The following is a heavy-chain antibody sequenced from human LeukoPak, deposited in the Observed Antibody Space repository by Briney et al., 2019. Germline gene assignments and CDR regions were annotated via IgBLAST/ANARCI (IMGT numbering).Heavy chain of an antibody. Sequence: GGSLRLSCAASGFTFNTYAMNWVRQAPGKGLEWVSAISGSGGSTYYADSVKGRFTISGDNSKNTLYLQMNSLRAEDTAVYYCAKVRHGSKGYRLNYYFDYWGQGTLVTVSS. J-gene: IGHJ4*02. V-gene: IGHV3-23*01. CDR2: ISGSGGST. CDR1: GFTFNTYA. CDR3: AKVRHGSKGYRLNYYFDY. D-gene: IGHD5-12*01.